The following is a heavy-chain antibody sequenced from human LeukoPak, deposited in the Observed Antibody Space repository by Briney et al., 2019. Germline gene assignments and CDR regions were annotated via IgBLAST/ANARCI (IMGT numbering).Heavy chain of an antibody. V-gene: IGHV3-23*01. D-gene: IGHD3-22*01. J-gene: IGHJ4*02. CDR2: ISGSGGST. CDR1: GFTFSSYA. CDR3: AKDFRDSSGYYYLLGYYFDY. Sequence: GGSLRLSCAASGFTFSSYAMSWVRQAPGKGLEWVSAISGSGGSTYYADSVKGRFTISRDNSKNTLYLQMNRLRAEDTAVYYCAKDFRDSSGYYYLLGYYFDYWGQGTLVTVSS.